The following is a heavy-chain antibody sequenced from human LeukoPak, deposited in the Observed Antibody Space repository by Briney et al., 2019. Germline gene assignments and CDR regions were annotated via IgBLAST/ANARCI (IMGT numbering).Heavy chain of an antibody. Sequence: ASVKVSCKASGYTFTSYGISWVRQAPGQGLEWMGWISAYNGNTNYAQKLQGRVTITADESTSTAYMELSSLRSEDTAVYYCARAGLNYYDSSGYYPTLDYWGQGTLVTVSS. CDR2: ISAYNGNT. CDR1: GYTFTSYG. V-gene: IGHV1-18*01. D-gene: IGHD3-22*01. J-gene: IGHJ4*02. CDR3: ARAGLNYYDSSGYYPTLDY.